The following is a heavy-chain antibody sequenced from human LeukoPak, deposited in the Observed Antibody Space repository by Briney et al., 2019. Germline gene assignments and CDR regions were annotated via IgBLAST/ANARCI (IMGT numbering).Heavy chain of an antibody. Sequence: PGGSLRLSCAASGFTVSSNYMSWVRQAPGKGLEWVSAISGSGGSTYYADSVKGRFTISRDNSKNTLYLQMNSLRAEDTAVYYCAKDLAVAGNGLDYWGQGTLVTVSS. CDR3: AKDLAVAGNGLDY. J-gene: IGHJ4*02. CDR2: ISGSGGST. CDR1: GFTVSSNY. V-gene: IGHV3-23*01. D-gene: IGHD6-19*01.